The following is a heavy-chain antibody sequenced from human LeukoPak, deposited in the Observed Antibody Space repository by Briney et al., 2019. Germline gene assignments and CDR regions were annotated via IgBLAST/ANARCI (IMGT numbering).Heavy chain of an antibody. CDR1: GYTFTSYG. D-gene: IGHD2-15*01. V-gene: IGHV1-18*01. CDR3: ARAARYCSGGSCSPTFDY. CDR2: ISAYNGNT. Sequence: ASVKVSCKASGYTFTSYGISWVRQAPGQGLEWMGWISAYNGNTNYAQKLQGRVTMTTDTSTSTAYMELRSLRSDDTAVYCCARAARYCSGGSCSPTFDYWGQGTLVTVSS. J-gene: IGHJ4*02.